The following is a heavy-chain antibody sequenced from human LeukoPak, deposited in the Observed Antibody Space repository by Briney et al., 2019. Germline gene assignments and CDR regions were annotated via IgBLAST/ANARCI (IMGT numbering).Heavy chain of an antibody. CDR2: INHSGST. D-gene: IGHD6-13*01. CDR3: ARGSGSSLGRHYYYYMDV. V-gene: IGHV4-34*01. Sequence: SETLSLTCAVYGESLSGYYWSWIRQPPGKGLEWIGEINHSGSTNYNPSLKSRVTISVDTSKNQFSLKLSSVTAADTAVYYCARGSGSSLGRHYYYYMDVWGKGTTVTVSS. J-gene: IGHJ6*03. CDR1: GESLSGYY.